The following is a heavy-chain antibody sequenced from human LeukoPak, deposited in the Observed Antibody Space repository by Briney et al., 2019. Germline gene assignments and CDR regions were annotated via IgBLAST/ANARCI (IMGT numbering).Heavy chain of an antibody. Sequence: RASVKVSCKASGYMFTDYGISWVRQAPGQGLEWMGWMNPNSGNTGYAQKFQGRVTITRNTSISTAYMELSSLRSEDTAVYYCARVSSGHQADDAFDIWGQGTMVTVSS. D-gene: IGHD3-10*01. J-gene: IGHJ3*02. CDR3: ARVSSGHQADDAFDI. CDR1: GYMFTDYG. V-gene: IGHV1-8*03. CDR2: MNPNSGNT.